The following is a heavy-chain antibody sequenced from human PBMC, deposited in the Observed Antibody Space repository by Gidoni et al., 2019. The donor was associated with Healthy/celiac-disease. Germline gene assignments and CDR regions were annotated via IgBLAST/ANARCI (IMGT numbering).Heavy chain of an antibody. CDR1: GGSFSVYY. CDR2: INHSGST. CDR3: ARGRSLYYYYYYMDV. Sequence: QVPLQQCGAGLLKPSDTLSLTCPVYGGSFSVYYWSWIRQPPGTGLEWIGEINHSGSTTYNPSLKSRVTISVDTSKNQFSLKLSSVTAADTAVYYCARGRSLYYYYYYMDVWGKGTTVTGSS. D-gene: IGHD2-15*01. J-gene: IGHJ6*03. V-gene: IGHV4-34*01.